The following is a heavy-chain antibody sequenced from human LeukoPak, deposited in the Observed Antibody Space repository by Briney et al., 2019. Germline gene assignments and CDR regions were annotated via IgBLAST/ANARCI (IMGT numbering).Heavy chain of an antibody. V-gene: IGHV4-31*03. CDR1: GGSISSGGYY. Sequence: SETLSLTCTVSGGSISSGGYYWSWIRQHPGKGLEWIGYIYYSGSTYYNPSLKSRVTISVDTSKNQFSLKLSSVTAADTAVYYCARDHSGYYGSGEKWFDPWGQGTLVTVSS. CDR3: ARDHSGYYGSGEKWFDP. CDR2: IYYSGST. D-gene: IGHD3-10*01. J-gene: IGHJ5*02.